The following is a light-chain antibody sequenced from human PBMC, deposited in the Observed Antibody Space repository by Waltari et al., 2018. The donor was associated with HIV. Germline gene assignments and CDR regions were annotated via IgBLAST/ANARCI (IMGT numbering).Light chain of an antibody. CDR3: AAWDDNLNGL. J-gene: IGLJ2*01. CDR2: YNK. V-gene: IGLV1-44*01. CDR1: RSNTGTNV. Sequence: QSVLTQPPSASGTPGQRVTISCSGRRSNTGTNVVNWYQQLPGSAPKLLISYNKQRPSGVPDRFSGSKSGTSASLAISGLQSEDEADYYCAAWDDNLNGLFGGGTKLTVL.